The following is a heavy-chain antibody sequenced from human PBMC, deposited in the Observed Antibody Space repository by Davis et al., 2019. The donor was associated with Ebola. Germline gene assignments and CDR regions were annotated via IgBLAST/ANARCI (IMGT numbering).Heavy chain of an antibody. D-gene: IGHD6-19*01. J-gene: IGHJ6*04. CDR3: AKAVAVYYYYYGMDV. Sequence: GESLKISCAASGFTFSSSWMTWVRQAPGQGLEWVSTISYSGGSTYYADSVKGRFTISRDNSKNTLYLQMNSLRAEDTAVYYCAKAVAVYYYYYGMDVWGKGTTVTVSS. V-gene: IGHV3-23*01. CDR1: GFTFSSSW. CDR2: ISYSGGST.